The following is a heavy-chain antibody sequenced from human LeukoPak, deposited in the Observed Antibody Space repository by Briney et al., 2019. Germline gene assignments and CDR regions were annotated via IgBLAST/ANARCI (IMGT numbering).Heavy chain of an antibody. D-gene: IGHD6-13*01. CDR1: GFTFSNYW. CDR2: INPDGSGK. V-gene: IGHV3-7*03. CDR3: AKGDIAAAGPEGNWFDP. J-gene: IGHJ5*02. Sequence: PGGSLRLSCAASGFTFSNYWMSWVRQAPGKGLEWVANINPDGSGKNYVDSVKGRFTISRDNSKNTLYLQMNSLRAEDTAVYYCAKGDIAAAGPEGNWFDPWGQGTLVTVSS.